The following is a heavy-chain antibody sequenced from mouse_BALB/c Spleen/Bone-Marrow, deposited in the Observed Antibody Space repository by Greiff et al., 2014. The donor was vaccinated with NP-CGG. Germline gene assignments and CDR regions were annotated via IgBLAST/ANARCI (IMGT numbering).Heavy chain of an antibody. CDR3: HQGYGNYRY. D-gene: IGHD2-10*02. CDR1: GFNIKDYY. J-gene: IGHJ2*01. V-gene: IGHV14-4*02. Sequence: VQLQQSGAELVRSGASVKLPCTASGFNIKDYYMHWVKQRPEQGLEWIGWIDPENGDTEYAPKFQGKATMTADTSSNTAYLQLSSLTSEDPAVYCCHQGYGNYRYSGQCPTLSVPT. CDR2: IDPENGDT.